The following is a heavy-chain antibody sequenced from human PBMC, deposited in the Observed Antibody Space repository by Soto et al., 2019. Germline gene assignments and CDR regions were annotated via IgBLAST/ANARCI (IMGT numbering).Heavy chain of an antibody. V-gene: IGHV3-30-3*01. D-gene: IGHD3-22*01. CDR1: GFTFSSYA. Sequence: PVGSLRLSCAASGFTFSSYAMHWVRQAPGKGLEWVAVISYDGSNKYYADSVKGRFTISRDNSKNTLYLQMNSLRAEDTAVYYCASSSITMIVVVDWAFDIWGQGTMVTVSS. J-gene: IGHJ3*02. CDR3: ASSSITMIVVVDWAFDI. CDR2: ISYDGSNK.